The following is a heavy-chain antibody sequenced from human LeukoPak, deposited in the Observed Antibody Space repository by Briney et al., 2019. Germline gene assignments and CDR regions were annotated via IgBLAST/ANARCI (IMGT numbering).Heavy chain of an antibody. CDR3: AKAYSSSSGGIY. CDR2: ISYDGSNK. Sequence: GGSLRLSCAASGFTFSSYAMHWVRQAPGKGLEWVAVISYDGSNKYYADSVKGRFTISRDNSKNTLYLQMNSLRAEDTAVYYCAKAYSSSSGGIYWGQGTLVTVSS. J-gene: IGHJ4*02. V-gene: IGHV3-30*01. CDR1: GFTFSSYA. D-gene: IGHD6-6*01.